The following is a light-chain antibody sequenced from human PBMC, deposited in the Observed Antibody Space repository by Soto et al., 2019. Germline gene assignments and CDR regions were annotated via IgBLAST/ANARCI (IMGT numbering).Light chain of an antibody. CDR1: QSVSSN. Sequence: EIVMTQSPATLSVSPGERATLFCRASQSVSSNLAWYQQKPAQAPRLLVYGASTRATGIPARFSGSGSGTEFTLTISSLQSEDFAVYYCQQYNNWLTFGGGTKVEIK. J-gene: IGKJ4*01. V-gene: IGKV3-15*01. CDR3: QQYNNWLT. CDR2: GAS.